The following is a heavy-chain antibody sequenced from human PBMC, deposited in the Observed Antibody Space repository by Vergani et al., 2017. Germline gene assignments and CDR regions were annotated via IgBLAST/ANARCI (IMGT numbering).Heavy chain of an antibody. Sequence: EVQLVESGGGLVKPGGSLRLSCAASGFTFDDYTMHWVRQAPGKGLEWVSLISWDGGSTYYADSVKGRFTISRDNSKNSLYLQMNSLRTEDTALYYCAKASGGRDGYNFGDWGQGTLVTVSS. CDR3: AKASGGRDGYNFGD. CDR2: ISWDGGST. D-gene: IGHD5-24*01. CDR1: GFTFDDYT. J-gene: IGHJ4*02. V-gene: IGHV3-43*01.